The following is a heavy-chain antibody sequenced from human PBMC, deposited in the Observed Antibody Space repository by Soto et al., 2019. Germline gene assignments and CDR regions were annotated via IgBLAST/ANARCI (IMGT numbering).Heavy chain of an antibody. Sequence: PGGSLRLSCAVSGFTFSSYAMSWVRQAPGKGLEWVSVISGSGSSTDYADSVKGRFTISRDNSKNTLYLQMNSLRAEDTAVYHCAKEIGRIAARPSAAFDIWGQGTMVTVSS. CDR2: ISGSGSST. D-gene: IGHD6-6*01. CDR3: AKEIGRIAARPSAAFDI. CDR1: GFTFSSYA. V-gene: IGHV3-23*01. J-gene: IGHJ3*02.